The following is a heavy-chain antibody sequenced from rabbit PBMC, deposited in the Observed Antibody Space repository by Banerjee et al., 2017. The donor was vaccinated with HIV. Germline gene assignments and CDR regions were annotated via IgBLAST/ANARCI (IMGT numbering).Heavy chain of an antibody. V-gene: IGHV1S45*01. J-gene: IGHJ4*01. CDR2: IDAGSSGST. Sequence: QEQLEESGGDLVKPEGSLTLTCTASGFSFSSSYWMCWVRQAPGKGLEWIACIDAGSSGSTGYASWAKGRFTISKTSSTTVTLQMTSLTAADTATYFCARDGTTNSIYYFNLWGQGTLVTVS. D-gene: IGHD8-1*01. CDR3: ARDGTTNSIYYFNL. CDR1: GFSFSSSYW.